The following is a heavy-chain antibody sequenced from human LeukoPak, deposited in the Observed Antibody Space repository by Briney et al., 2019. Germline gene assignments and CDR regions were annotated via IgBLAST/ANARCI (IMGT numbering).Heavy chain of an antibody. CDR2: ISSSSSYI. CDR1: GFTFSSYS. Sequence: PGGSLRLSCAASGFTFSSYSMNWVRQAPGKGLEWVSSISSSSSYIYYADSVKGRFTISRDNAKNSLYLQMNSLRAEDTAVYYCARAVCSSSCLAYWGQGTLVTVPS. D-gene: IGHD6-6*01. V-gene: IGHV3-21*01. CDR3: ARAVCSSSCLAY. J-gene: IGHJ4*02.